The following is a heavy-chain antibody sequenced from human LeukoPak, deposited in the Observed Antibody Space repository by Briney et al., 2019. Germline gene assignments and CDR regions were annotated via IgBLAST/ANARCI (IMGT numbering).Heavy chain of an antibody. CDR2: IIPIFGTA. V-gene: IGHV1-69*05. Sequence: SVKVSCKASGGTFSSYAISWVRQAPGQGLEWKGRIIPIFGTANYAQKFQGRVTITTDESTSTAYMELSSLRSEDTAVYYCAREMTNNWNYGEKDAFDIWGQGTMVTVSS. D-gene: IGHD1-7*01. CDR3: AREMTNNWNYGEKDAFDI. J-gene: IGHJ3*02. CDR1: GGTFSSYA.